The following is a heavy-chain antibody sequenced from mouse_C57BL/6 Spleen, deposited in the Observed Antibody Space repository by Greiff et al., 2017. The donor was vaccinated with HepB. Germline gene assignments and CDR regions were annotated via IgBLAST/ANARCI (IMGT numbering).Heavy chain of an antibody. J-gene: IGHJ2*01. D-gene: IGHD2-12*01. Sequence: QVQLKQPGAELVKPGASVKLSCKASGYTFTSYWMHWVKQRPGQGLEWIGMIHPNSGSTNYNEKFKSKATLTVDKSSSTAYMQLSSLTSEDSAVYYCARDYKERLDYWGQGTTLTVSS. CDR2: IHPNSGST. CDR1: GYTFTSYW. CDR3: ARDYKERLDY. V-gene: IGHV1-64*01.